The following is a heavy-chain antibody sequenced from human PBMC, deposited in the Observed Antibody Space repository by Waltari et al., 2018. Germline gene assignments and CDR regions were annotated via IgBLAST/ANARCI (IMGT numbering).Heavy chain of an antibody. D-gene: IGHD3-3*01. CDR2: IYNSGTT. CDR3: ARASTAIFGVVITGYNI. Sequence: QLQESGPGLVKPSETVSLTCSVPGDSIMKNNYHWGGVRQPPGKGLEWIGSIYNSGTTYYNPSLKSRVTISLDASRNQFSLRLSSVTAADTAVYYCARASTAIFGVVITGYNIWGQGTVVTVSS. V-gene: IGHV4-39*07. J-gene: IGHJ3*01. CDR1: GDSIMKNNYH.